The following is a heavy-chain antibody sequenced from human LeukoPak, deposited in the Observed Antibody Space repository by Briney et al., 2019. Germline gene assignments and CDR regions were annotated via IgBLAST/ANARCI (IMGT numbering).Heavy chain of an antibody. D-gene: IGHD2-2*01. CDR3: ARVGRYCSSSTCYYDY. CDR1: GYTFTGYY. Sequence: GASVKVSCKASGYTFTGYYMHWVRQAPGQGLEWMGWINPNSGGTNYAQKFQGRVTMTRDTSISTAYMELSRLKSDDTAVYYCARVGRYCSSSTCYYDYWGQGTLVTVCS. V-gene: IGHV1-2*02. CDR2: INPNSGGT. J-gene: IGHJ4*02.